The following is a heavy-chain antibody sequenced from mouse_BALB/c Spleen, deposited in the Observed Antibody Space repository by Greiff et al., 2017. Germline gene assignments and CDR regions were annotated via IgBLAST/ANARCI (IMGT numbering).Heavy chain of an antibody. Sequence: EVKLMESGGGLVQPGGSRKLSCAASGFTFSSFGMHWVRQAPEKGLEWVAYISSGSSTIYYADTVKGRFTISRDNPKNTLFLQMTSLRSEDTAMYYCARNAYYRYDYFDYWGQGTTLTVSS. CDR2: ISSGSSTI. D-gene: IGHD2-14*01. CDR3: ARNAYYRYDYFDY. V-gene: IGHV5-17*02. CDR1: GFTFSSFG. J-gene: IGHJ2*01.